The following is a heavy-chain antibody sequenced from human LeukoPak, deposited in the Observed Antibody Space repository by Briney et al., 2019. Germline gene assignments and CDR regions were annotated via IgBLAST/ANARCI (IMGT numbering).Heavy chain of an antibody. D-gene: IGHD3-22*01. CDR2: INPSGGST. CDR1: GYTFTGYY. V-gene: IGHV1-46*01. CDR3: ARELGYYDSSGYYKYFQH. J-gene: IGHJ1*01. Sequence: ASMKVSCKASGYTFTGYYMHWVRQAPGQGLEWMGIINPSGGSTSYAQKFQGRVTMTRDTSTSTVYMELSSLRSEDTAVYYCARELGYYDSSGYYKYFQHWGQGALVTVSS.